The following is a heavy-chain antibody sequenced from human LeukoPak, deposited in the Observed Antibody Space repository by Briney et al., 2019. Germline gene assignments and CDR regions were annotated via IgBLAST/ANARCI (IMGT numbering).Heavy chain of an antibody. CDR3: AKDTASSWWYFDL. J-gene: IGHJ2*01. CDR1: GFPFSSYA. D-gene: IGHD5-18*01. Sequence: GESLRLSCAASGFPFSSYAMSWVRQAPGKGLEWVSAIGGSGGTTYYADSVKGRFTISRDNSKNTLYLQMNSLRAEDTAVYYCAKDTASSWWYFDLWGRGTLVTVSS. CDR2: IGGSGGTT. V-gene: IGHV3-23*01.